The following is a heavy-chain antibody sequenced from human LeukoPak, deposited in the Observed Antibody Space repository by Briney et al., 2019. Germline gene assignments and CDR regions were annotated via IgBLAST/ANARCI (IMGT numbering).Heavy chain of an antibody. CDR1: GYTFTSYG. CDR3: ARVLRGEGYFDY. J-gene: IGHJ4*02. V-gene: IGHV1-69*04. Sequence: SVKVSCKASGYTFTSYGINWVRQATGQGLEWMGRIIPILGIANYAQKFQGRVTITADKSTSTAYMELSSLRSEDTAVYYCARVLRGEGYFDYWGQGTLVTVSS. D-gene: IGHD3-10*01. CDR2: IIPILGIA.